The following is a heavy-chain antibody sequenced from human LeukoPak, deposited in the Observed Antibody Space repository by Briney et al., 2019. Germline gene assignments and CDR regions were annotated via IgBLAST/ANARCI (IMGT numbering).Heavy chain of an antibody. CDR3: ASSHSNSSQGPHY. J-gene: IGHJ4*02. V-gene: IGHV4-59*08. CDR2: ICYSGRN. Sequence: SETLSLTCTASGGSISSYCWSWIRQPPGKGLEWIGCICYSGRNNYNHSLKSRVTISVDTSKNQFSLNLNSVTAADTAVYYCASSHSNSSQGPHYWGQGTLVTVSS. D-gene: IGHD6-6*01. CDR1: GGSISSYC.